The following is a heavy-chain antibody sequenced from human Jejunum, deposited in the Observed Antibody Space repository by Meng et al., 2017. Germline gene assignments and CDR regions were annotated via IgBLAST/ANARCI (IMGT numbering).Heavy chain of an antibody. D-gene: IGHD2/OR15-2a*01. CDR1: GGSISNNNW. J-gene: IGHJ5*02. CDR3: ARDLLDPNIAATGWFDP. V-gene: IGHV4-4*02. CDR2: ISHTGRI. Sequence: GELQEVGPGLVKPSGTLSLTCAVSGGSISNNNWWSWVRQPPGKGLEWIGEISHTGRINYNPSLKSRVTMSLDKSKNQFSLDLTSVTGADTAVYYCARDLLDPNIAATGWFDPWGQGTLVTVS.